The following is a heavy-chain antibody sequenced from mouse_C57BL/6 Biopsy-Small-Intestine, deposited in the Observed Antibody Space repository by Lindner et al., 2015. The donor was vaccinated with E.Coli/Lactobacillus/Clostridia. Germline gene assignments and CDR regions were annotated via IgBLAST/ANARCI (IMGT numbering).Heavy chain of an antibody. J-gene: IGHJ2*01. CDR1: GFNIKDDY. Sequence: VQLQESGAELVRPGASVKLSCTASGFNIKDDYMHWVKQRPEQGLEWIGWIDPENGDTEYASKFQGKATITADTSSNTAYLQLSSLTSEDTAVYYCTTLYGKGDYWGQGTTLTVSS. CDR2: IDPENGDT. CDR3: TTLYGKGDY. V-gene: IGHV14-4*01. D-gene: IGHD1-1*01.